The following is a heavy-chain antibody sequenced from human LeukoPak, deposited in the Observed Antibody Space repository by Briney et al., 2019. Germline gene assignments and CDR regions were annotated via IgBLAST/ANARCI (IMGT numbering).Heavy chain of an antibody. CDR2: ISNSGYTI. CDR3: ARAGYGSGQGFAYDI. Sequence: PGGSLRLSCAASGFTFSDYYMSWIRQAPGKGPEWISYISNSGYTIYYADSVRGRFTISRDNAKNSVYLQMDSLGVDDTAFYYCARAGYGSGQGFAYDIWGQGTKVTVSS. D-gene: IGHD6-19*01. CDR1: GFTFSDYY. V-gene: IGHV3-11*01. J-gene: IGHJ3*02.